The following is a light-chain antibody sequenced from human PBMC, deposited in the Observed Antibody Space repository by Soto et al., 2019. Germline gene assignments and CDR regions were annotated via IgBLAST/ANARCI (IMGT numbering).Light chain of an antibody. CDR2: FAS. J-gene: IGKJ1*01. CDR3: QQDYNFPRT. V-gene: IGKV1-39*01. Sequence: DIQMTQSPSSLSASVGDRVTITCRASETIDTYLNWYQQKQGKAPRLLIYFASSLQSGVPVRFSGSGSGTDFTLTISSLQREDFATYLCQQDYNFPRTFGLGTKLEIK. CDR1: ETIDTY.